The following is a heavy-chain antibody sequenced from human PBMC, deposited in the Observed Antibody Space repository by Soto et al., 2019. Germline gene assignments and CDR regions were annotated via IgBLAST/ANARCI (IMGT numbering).Heavy chain of an antibody. Sequence: SETLCLTCTVSGGSITTYQWSWIRQPPGKGLEWIGGYSGFTNYNPSLESRATISVDHSKNQFFLTLRSVTAADTAVYYCARDYGDYSFFFDYWGQGALVTVSS. CDR1: GGSITTYQ. CDR2: YSGFT. J-gene: IGHJ4*02. D-gene: IGHD4-17*01. V-gene: IGHV4-59*01. CDR3: ARDYGDYSFFFDY.